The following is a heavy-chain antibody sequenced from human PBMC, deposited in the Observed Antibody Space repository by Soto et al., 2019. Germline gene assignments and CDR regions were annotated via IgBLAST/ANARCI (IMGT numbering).Heavy chain of an antibody. Sequence: SETLSLTCAVYGGSFSGYYWSWIRQPPGKGLEWIGEINHSGSTNYNPSLKSRVTISVDTSKNQFSLKLSSVTAADTAVYYCARLIAANYYYMEFWGKGTTVNVSS. CDR2: INHSGST. CDR3: ARLIAANYYYMEF. CDR1: GGSFSGYY. J-gene: IGHJ6*03. D-gene: IGHD6-6*01. V-gene: IGHV4-34*01.